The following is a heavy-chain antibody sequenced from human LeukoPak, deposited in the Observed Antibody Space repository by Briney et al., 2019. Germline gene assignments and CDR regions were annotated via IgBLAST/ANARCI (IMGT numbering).Heavy chain of an antibody. CDR1: TFLLVIYG. J-gene: IGHJ6*04. V-gene: IGHV3-49*04. D-gene: IGHD3-10*01. Sequence: GGSLRLSCIVSTFLLVIYGARCDRQAPGKGLEWINFIRGRAYGGTTEDAAPVKGRFTISRNDSKSTVNLQMDRMKIEDTGASVYYCATAFFDDTYYYPVDVWGKGTTVIVSP. CDR3: YCATAFFDDTYYYPVDV. CDR2: IRGRAYGGTT.